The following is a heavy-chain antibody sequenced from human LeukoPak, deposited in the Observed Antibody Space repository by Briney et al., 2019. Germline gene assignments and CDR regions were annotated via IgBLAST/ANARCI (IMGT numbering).Heavy chain of an antibody. V-gene: IGHV3-23*01. CDR2: ISGSGGST. Sequence: GGSLRLSCEASGFPFSSYAMNWVRQAPGKGLEWVSTISGSGGSTYYADSVKGRFTISRDKSKNTVYLQMNSLRAEDTAVYYCAKERGYGYNHIDYWGQGTLVTVSS. J-gene: IGHJ4*02. CDR1: GFPFSSYA. D-gene: IGHD5-24*01. CDR3: AKERGYGYNHIDY.